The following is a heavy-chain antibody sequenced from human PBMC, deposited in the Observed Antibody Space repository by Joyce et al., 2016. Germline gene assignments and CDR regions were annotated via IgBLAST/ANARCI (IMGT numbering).Heavy chain of an antibody. CDR2: FYYSGGT. Sequence: QLQLQESGPGLVKASETLSLTCTVSGDSISSSTYYWGWIRQPPGKGLEYIGIFYYSGGTFSNPSLKSRVFISVDTSKNQFSLKVNSVTAADTAGYYCARVSFAGYDYKGMDVWGRGTTVTVSS. V-gene: IGHV4-39*07. CDR1: GDSISSSTYY. D-gene: IGHD2-2*01. CDR3: ARVSFAGYDYKGMDV. J-gene: IGHJ6*02.